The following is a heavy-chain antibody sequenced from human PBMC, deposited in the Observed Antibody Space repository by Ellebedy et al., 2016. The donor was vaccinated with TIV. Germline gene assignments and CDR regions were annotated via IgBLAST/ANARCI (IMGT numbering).Heavy chain of an antibody. J-gene: IGHJ1*01. Sequence: ASVKVSCKASGYTFTTYGITWVRQAPGQGPEWMGWIGTYEGNTKYAQKLQGRVTMTSDTSTSTAYMELRSLRSDDTAVYYCARERDGSSSSDFQHWGPGTLVTVSS. CDR2: IGTYEGNT. CDR3: ARERDGSSSSDFQH. D-gene: IGHD6-6*01. CDR1: GYTFTTYG. V-gene: IGHV1-18*04.